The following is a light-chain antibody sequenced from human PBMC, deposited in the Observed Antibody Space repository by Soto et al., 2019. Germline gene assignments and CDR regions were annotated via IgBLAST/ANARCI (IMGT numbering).Light chain of an antibody. V-gene: IGKV3-20*01. CDR1: QSVTRNY. CDR3: QQYGDSPRT. Sequence: EIVMTQSPDTLSVSPGERATLSCRASQSVTRNYLAWYQHKPGQAPTLLIYGASRRTPGIPDRFSGSGSGTDFTLTISGLEPEDFAVYYCQQYGDSPRTFGQGTKVDIK. J-gene: IGKJ1*01. CDR2: GAS.